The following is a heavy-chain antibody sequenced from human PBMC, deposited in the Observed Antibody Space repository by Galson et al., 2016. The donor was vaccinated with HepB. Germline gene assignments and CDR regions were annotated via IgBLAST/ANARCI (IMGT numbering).Heavy chain of an antibody. D-gene: IGHD5-24*01. CDR2: IWYDESEK. CDR3: AKDLEVRMATKYYFEY. CDR1: GFRLSDYG. J-gene: IGHJ4*02. Sequence: SLRLSCAVSGFRLSDYGMHWVRQTPDKGLEWLSVIWYDESEKYYAYSVKGRFTISRDNSKNTLYLQMHSLRVEDTGMYYCAKDLEVRMATKYYFEYWGLGTLVTVPS. V-gene: IGHV3-33*06.